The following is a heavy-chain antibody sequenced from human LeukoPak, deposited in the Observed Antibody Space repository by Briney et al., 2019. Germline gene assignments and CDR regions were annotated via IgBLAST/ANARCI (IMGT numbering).Heavy chain of an antibody. CDR2: INSDGSAK. CDR3: ADLGTSD. Sequence: GGSLRLSCAVSGFRFSSQWMTWVRQAPGTGPEWVATINSDGSAKYHVDSVKGRFTISRDNAKNLVYLQMSIPRAEDTAVYYCADLGTSDCGQGTLVTVSS. CDR1: GFRFSSQW. D-gene: IGHD1-7*01. V-gene: IGHV3-7*01. J-gene: IGHJ4*02.